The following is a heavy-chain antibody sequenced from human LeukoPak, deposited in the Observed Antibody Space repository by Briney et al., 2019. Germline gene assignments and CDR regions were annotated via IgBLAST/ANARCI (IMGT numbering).Heavy chain of an antibody. V-gene: IGHV3-30-3*01. CDR1: GFTFSSYA. CDR2: ISYDGSNK. CDR3: ARDRGSYSPLDY. J-gene: IGHJ4*02. D-gene: IGHD1-26*01. Sequence: GGSLRLSCAASGFTFSSYAMHWVRQAPGKGLEWVAVISYDGSNKYYADSVKGRFTISRDNSKNTLYLQMNSLRAEDTAVHYCARDRGSYSPLDYWGQGTLVTVSS.